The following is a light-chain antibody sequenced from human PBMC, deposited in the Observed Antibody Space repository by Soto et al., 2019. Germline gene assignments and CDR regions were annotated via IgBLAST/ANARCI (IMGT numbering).Light chain of an antibody. V-gene: IGLV4-69*01. CDR2: LSSDGSH. CDR1: SGHSSYA. Sequence: QPVLTQSPSASASLGASVKLTCTLSSGHSSYAIAWHQQQPEKGPQYLMKLSSDGSHSKGDGTPDRFSGSSSGAERYLTISSLQSEDEADYYCQTWDTGARVVFGGGTKVTVL. J-gene: IGLJ2*01. CDR3: QTWDTGARVV.